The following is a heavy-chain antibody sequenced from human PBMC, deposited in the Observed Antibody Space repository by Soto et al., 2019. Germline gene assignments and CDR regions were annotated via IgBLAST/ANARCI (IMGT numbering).Heavy chain of an antibody. CDR1: GFTFSSYG. Sequence: PGGSLRLSCAASGFTFSSYGMHWVRQAPGKGLEWVAVIWYDGSNKNYADSVKGRFTISRDNSKNTLDLQMNSLRAEDTAVYYCAREQQWLVQYSFDYWGQGTLVSLSS. CDR2: IWYDGSNK. J-gene: IGHJ4*02. V-gene: IGHV3-33*01. CDR3: AREQQWLVQYSFDY. D-gene: IGHD6-19*01.